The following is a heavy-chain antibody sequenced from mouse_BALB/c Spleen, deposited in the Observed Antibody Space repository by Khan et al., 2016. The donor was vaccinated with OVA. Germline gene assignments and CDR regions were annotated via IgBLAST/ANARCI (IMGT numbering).Heavy chain of an antibody. CDR3: GREEALYYFDY. J-gene: IGHJ2*01. CDR2: IYPGTDNT. D-gene: IGHD3-2*02. CDR1: GYIFTSYW. Sequence: QVQLKESGAELVRPGASVKLSCKTSGYIFTSYWIHWVKQRSGQGLEWFARIYPGTDNTYYTEKLKDKVTLTADKSSSTVYMQLSSLTSEDSAVYFCGREEALYYFDYWGQGTTLTVPS. V-gene: IGHV1-76*01.